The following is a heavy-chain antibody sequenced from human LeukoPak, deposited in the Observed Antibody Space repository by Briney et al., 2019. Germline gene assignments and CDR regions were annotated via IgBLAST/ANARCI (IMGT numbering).Heavy chain of an antibody. CDR1: GGSISSYY. D-gene: IGHD6-19*01. V-gene: IGHV4-59*08. CDR2: IYYSGST. Sequence: PSETLSLTCTVSGGSISSYYWSWIRQPPGKGLEWIGCIYYSGSTNYNPSLKSRVTISVDTSKNQFSLKLSSVTAADTAVYYCARVRLVSSGWYGLLDYWGQGTLVTVSS. J-gene: IGHJ4*02. CDR3: ARVRLVSSGWYGLLDY.